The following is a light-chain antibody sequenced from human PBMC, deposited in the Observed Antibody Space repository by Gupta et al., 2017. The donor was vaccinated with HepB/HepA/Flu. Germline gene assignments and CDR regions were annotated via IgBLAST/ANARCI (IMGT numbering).Light chain of an antibody. V-gene: IGKV3-20*01. Sequence: EIVLTQSPGTLSLSPGEGATLSCRASQSVSSSYLAWYQQKPGQAPRLLIYGASSRATGIPDRFSGSGSGTDFTLTFSRLEPEDFAVYYCQQDGDSPWTFGQGTRVDIK. CDR2: GAS. CDR3: QQDGDSPWT. J-gene: IGKJ1*01. CDR1: QSVSSSY.